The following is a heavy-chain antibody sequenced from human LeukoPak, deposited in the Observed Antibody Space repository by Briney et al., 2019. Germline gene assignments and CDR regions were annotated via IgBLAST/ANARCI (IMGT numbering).Heavy chain of an antibody. Sequence: GGSLRLSCAASGFTFSNYAMRWVRQAPGKGLEWVSSISGSGVSTYYADSVKGRFTISRDNSKNTLNLQMDSLRVGDTAVYYCAKRRGTSYYFDYWGQGTLVTVSS. J-gene: IGHJ4*02. V-gene: IGHV3-23*01. D-gene: IGHD2-2*01. CDR1: GFTFSNYA. CDR3: AKRRGTSYYFDY. CDR2: ISGSGVST.